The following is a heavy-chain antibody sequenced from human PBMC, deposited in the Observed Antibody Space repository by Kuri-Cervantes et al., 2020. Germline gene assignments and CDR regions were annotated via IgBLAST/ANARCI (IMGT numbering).Heavy chain of an antibody. D-gene: IGHD3-22*01. Sequence: VMLGCKATGYKFTGYWIEWVEQRPGHVLEWIGEILPGSGSTNYNGKFKGKATLTADKSSSTAYMQLSSLTSEDSAVYFCARALIYYYGSSYAMDYWGQGTSDTVSS. J-gene: IGHJ6*01. CDR3: ARALIYYYGSSYAMDY. CDR2: ILPGSGST. V-gene: IGHV1-46*01. CDR1: GYKFTGYW.